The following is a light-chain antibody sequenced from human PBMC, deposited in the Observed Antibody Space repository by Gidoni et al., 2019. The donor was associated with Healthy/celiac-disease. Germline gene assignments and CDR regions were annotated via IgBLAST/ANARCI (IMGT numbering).Light chain of an antibody. V-gene: IGKV3-20*01. Sequence: ELVLPDSSGPLSFAPGESPTLSCSACQSVSSSSLAWYQQKPGQAPRLLIYGASSRATGIPDRFSGSGSGTDFTLTISRLEPEDFAVYYCQQYGSFLYTFGQGTKLEIK. J-gene: IGKJ2*01. CDR2: GAS. CDR3: QQYGSFLYT. CDR1: QSVSSSS.